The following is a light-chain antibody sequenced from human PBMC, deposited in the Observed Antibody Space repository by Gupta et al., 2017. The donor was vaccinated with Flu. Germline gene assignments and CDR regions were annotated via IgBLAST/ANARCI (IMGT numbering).Light chain of an antibody. CDR1: SSDVGGYNY. J-gene: IGLJ2*01. V-gene: IGLV2-11*01. CDR2: DIS. CDR3: CSYAGSYTGV. Sequence: QSALTQPRSVSGSPGQSVTISCTGTSSDVGGYNYVSWYQQHPGKPPKLMIYDISRRPAGVPDRFAGSKAGNAASLTSAGLQDDDDADYCCCSYAGSYTGVFGAGTKVTVL.